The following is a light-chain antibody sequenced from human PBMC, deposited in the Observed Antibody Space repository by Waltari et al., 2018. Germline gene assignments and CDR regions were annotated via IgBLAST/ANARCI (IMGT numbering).Light chain of an antibody. CDR2: EVT. CDR3: CSYAGSGTLV. Sequence: QSALTQPASVSGSPGQSLTISCTGTSSDVGHYDLVSWYQQNPGKAPKLMIYEVTKRPSWVSNRFSGSKSGNTASLTVSGLQAEDEADYYCCSYAGSGTLVFGGGTKLTVL. V-gene: IGLV2-23*02. CDR1: SSDVGHYDL. J-gene: IGLJ2*01.